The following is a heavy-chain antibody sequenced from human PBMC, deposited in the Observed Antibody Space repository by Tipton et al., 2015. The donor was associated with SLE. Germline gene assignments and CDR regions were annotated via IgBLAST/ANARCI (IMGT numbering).Heavy chain of an antibody. V-gene: IGHV3-9*01. D-gene: IGHD3-22*01. CDR1: GFSFDDNA. CDR2: ISWDSGSI. J-gene: IGHJ6*02. Sequence: SLRLSCAASGFSFDDNATHWVRQGPGKGLEWVSGISWDSGSIGYADSVKGRFTISRDNAKNSLYLQMNSLRAEDTALYYCAKDSAYSRASRLGYFYAMDVWGQGTTVTVSS. CDR3: AKDSAYSRASRLGYFYAMDV.